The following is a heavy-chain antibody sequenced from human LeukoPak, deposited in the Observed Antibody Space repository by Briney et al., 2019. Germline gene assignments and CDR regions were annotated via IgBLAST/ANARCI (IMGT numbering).Heavy chain of an antibody. V-gene: IGHV4-34*01. D-gene: IGHD3-22*01. CDR2: INHSGST. CDR3: ARDLGPPDYYDSSGYYPFDY. CDR1: GGSFSGYY. J-gene: IGHJ4*02. Sequence: PSETLSLTCAVYGGSFSGYYWSWIRQPPGKGLEWIGEINHSGSTNYNPSLKSRVTISVDTSKNQFSLKLSSVTAADTAVYYCARDLGPPDYYDSSGYYPFDYWGQGTLVTVSS.